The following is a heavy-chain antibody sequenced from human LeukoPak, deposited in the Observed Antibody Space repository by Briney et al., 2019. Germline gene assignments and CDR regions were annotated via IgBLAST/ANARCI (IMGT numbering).Heavy chain of an antibody. Sequence: SETLSVTCTVSGGSISSSSYYWGWIRLPPGKGLEWIGSIYYSGSTYYNPSLKSRVTISVDTSKNQFSLKLSSVTAADTAVYYCAGSSSWYVSDYWGQGTLVTVSS. J-gene: IGHJ4*02. CDR3: AGSSSWYVSDY. D-gene: IGHD6-13*01. CDR2: IYYSGST. V-gene: IGHV4-39*07. CDR1: GGSISSSSYY.